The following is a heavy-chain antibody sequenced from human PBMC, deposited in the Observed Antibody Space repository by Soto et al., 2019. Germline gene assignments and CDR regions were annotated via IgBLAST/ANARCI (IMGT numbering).Heavy chain of an antibody. J-gene: IGHJ4*02. CDR3: ARDLAKGGGSAGFDY. D-gene: IGHD1-26*01. V-gene: IGHV1-2*02. CDR2: INPKSGGT. CDR1: GYTFTVYY. Sequence: ASVQVSCNASGYTFTVYYMHWVRHAPGQGLEWMGWINPKSGGTMYPQKFQGRVTMTWDTSISTAYMALTRLRSDDTAVYYCARDLAKGGGSAGFDYWGQGTLVTVSS.